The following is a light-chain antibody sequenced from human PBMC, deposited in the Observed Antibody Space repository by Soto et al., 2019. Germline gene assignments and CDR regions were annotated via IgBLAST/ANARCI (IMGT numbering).Light chain of an antibody. CDR2: KAS. Sequence: DIQMTQSPSTLSGSVGDRVTITCRASQTISSWLAWYQQKPGKAPKLLIYKASTLKSGVPSRFSGSGSGTEFTLTISSLQPVDFATYYPQHYTSYSDAFGQGTKLDIK. J-gene: IGKJ1*01. CDR3: QHYTSYSDA. CDR1: QTISSW. V-gene: IGKV1-5*03.